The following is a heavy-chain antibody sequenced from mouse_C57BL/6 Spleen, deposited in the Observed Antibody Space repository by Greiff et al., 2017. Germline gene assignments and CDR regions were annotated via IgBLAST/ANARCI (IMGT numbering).Heavy chain of an antibody. CDR3: TRVGPDYYAMDY. CDR1: GFTFSSYA. J-gene: IGHJ4*01. CDR2: ISSGGDYI. Sequence: DVHLVESGEGLVKPGGSLKLSCAASGFTFSSYAMSWVRQTPEKRLEWVAYISSGGDYIYYADTVKGRFTISRDNARNTLYLQMSSLKSEDTAMYYCTRVGPDYYAMDYWGQGTSVTVSS. V-gene: IGHV5-9-1*02.